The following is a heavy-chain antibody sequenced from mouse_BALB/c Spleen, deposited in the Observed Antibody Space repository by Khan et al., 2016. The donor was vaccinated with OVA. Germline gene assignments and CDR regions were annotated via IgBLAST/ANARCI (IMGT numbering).Heavy chain of an antibody. V-gene: IGHV1-4*01. CDR2: INPSNDYT. CDR1: GYTFTSYT. CDR3: VRDGAYHRNDGWFAY. Sequence: QVQLKQSGAELARPWASVKMSCKASGYTFTSYTIHWIKKRPGPGLEWIGYINPSNDYTNYNQKFKDKATLTTDKSSTTAYLRLSSLTSDDSAVYNGVRDGAYHRNDGWFAYWGQGNLVTVSA. J-gene: IGHJ3*01. D-gene: IGHD2-14*01.